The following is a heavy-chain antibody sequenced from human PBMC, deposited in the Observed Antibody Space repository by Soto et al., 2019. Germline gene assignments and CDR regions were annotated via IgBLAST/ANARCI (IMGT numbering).Heavy chain of an antibody. D-gene: IGHD4-17*01. CDR3: ARGGDDYGDYRDY. CDR2: IIPILGIA. Sequence: SVKVSCKASGGTFSSYTISWVRQAPGQGLEWMGRIIPILGIANYAQKFQGRVTITADKSTSTAYMELSSLRSEDTAVYYCARGGDDYGDYRDYWGQGTLVTVSS. CDR1: GGTFSSYT. V-gene: IGHV1-69*02. J-gene: IGHJ4*02.